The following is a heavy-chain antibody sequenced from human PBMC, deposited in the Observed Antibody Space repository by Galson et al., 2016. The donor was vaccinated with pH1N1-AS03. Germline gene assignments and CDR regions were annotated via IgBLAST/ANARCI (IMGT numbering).Heavy chain of an antibody. CDR2: FDPSDSHT. V-gene: IGHV5-10-1*01. CDR1: GYSFTNYW. Sequence: QSGAEVKKPGESLRISCKGSGYSFTNYWINWVRQMPGKGLEWMGRFDPSDSHTSYSPSFQGHVTFSADKSINTAYLQWSSLKSSDTAIYYCARGYSGFGFVYWGQGTLVTASS. D-gene: IGHD5-12*01. CDR3: ARGYSGFGFVY. J-gene: IGHJ4*02.